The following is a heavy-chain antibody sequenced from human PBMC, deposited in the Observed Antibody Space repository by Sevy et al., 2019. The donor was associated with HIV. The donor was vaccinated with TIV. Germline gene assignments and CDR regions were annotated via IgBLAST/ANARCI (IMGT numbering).Heavy chain of an antibody. CDR2: IIPMFGTA. D-gene: IGHD2-15*01. Sequence: ASVKVSCKASGGTFSSDAISWVRQAPGQGLEWMGGIIPMFGTANYAQKFQRRVTVTADESTSTAYMDLSSLRSEDTAVYYCARGRRLGGGNDYYYYYGMDVWGQGTTVTVSS. V-gene: IGHV1-69*13. CDR1: GGTFSSDA. CDR3: ARGRRLGGGNDYYYYYGMDV. J-gene: IGHJ6*02.